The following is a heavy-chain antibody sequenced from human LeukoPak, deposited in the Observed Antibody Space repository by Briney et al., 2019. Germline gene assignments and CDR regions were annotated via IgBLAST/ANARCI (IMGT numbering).Heavy chain of an antibody. CDR3: ARGHIVVVTDWYFDL. D-gene: IGHD2-21*02. V-gene: IGHV1-69*04. J-gene: IGHJ2*01. CDR2: IIPILGIA. CDR1: GGTFSSYA. Sequence: ASVKVSFKASGGTFSSYAISWVRQAPGQGLEWMGRIIPILGIANYAQKFQGRVTITADKSTSTAYMELSSLRSEGTAVYYCARGHIVVVTDWYFDLWGRGTLVTVSS.